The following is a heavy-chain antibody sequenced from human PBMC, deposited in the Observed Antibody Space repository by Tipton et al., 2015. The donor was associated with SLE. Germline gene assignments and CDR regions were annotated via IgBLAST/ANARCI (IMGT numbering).Heavy chain of an antibody. Sequence: QLVQSGPEVKKPGGSLKISCKGSGYSFTNYWIGWVRQMPGKGLEWMGIISPGGSDARYFPSFQGQVTMSADKSISTAYLQWSSLKASDTAMYYCARSQSFSGRPLDYWGQGTLVTVSS. V-gene: IGHV5-51*03. J-gene: IGHJ4*02. CDR1: GYSFTNYW. D-gene: IGHD3-10*01. CDR3: ARSQSFSGRPLDY. CDR2: ISPGGSDA.